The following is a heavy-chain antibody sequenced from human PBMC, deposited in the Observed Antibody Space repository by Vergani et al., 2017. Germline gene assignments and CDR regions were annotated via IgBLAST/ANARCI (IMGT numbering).Heavy chain of an antibody. CDR2: IFYSGTT. Sequence: QVQLQESGPGVVKPSQTLSLTCAVSGGSISSGDHCWTWIRQRPGKGLEWIGYIFYSGTTYDNPSLRSRLTISVDTSQNQFSLKLRSVTVADTAVYYCARVDTQVPATSHFYYMDVWGKGTTVVVSS. V-gene: IGHV4-31*11. J-gene: IGHJ6*03. D-gene: IGHD6-25*01. CDR3: ARVDTQVPATSHFYYMDV. CDR1: GGSISSGDHC.